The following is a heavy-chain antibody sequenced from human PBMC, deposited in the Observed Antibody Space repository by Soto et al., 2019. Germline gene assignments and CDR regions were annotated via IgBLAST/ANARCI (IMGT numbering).Heavy chain of an antibody. CDR3: ARHVVAGTPHQTDY. V-gene: IGHV4-39*01. J-gene: IGHJ4*02. CDR2: IYYSGST. D-gene: IGHD6-19*01. Sequence: SETLSLTCTVSGGSISSSSYYWGWIRQPPGKGLEWIGSIYYSGSTYYNPSLKSRVTISVDTSKNQFSLKLSSVTAADTAVYYCARHVVAGTPHQTDYWGQGTLVTVSS. CDR1: GGSISSSSYY.